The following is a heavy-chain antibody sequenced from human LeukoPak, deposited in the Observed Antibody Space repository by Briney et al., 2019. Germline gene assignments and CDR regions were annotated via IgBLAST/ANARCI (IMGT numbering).Heavy chain of an antibody. D-gene: IGHD3-10*01. V-gene: IGHV4-34*01. J-gene: IGHJ4*02. CDR1: GGSFSGYY. CDR2: INHSGST. CDR3: ARGPARVTMVRGVIITYYFDY. Sequence: KPSETLSLTCAVYGGSFSGYYWSWIRQPPGKGLEWIGEINHSGSTNYNPSLKSRVTISVDTSKNQFSLKLSSVTAADTAVYYCARGPARVTMVRGVIITYYFDYWGQGTLVTVSS.